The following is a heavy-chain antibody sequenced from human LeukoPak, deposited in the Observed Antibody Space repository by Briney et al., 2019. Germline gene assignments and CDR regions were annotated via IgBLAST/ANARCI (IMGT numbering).Heavy chain of an antibody. V-gene: IGHV4-34*01. CDR2: INHSGST. Sequence: SETLSLTCAVYGGSFSGYYWSWIRQPPGKGLEWIGEINHSGSTNYNPSLKSRVTISVDTSKNQFSLKLSSVTAADTAVYYCARVGHSNFPPQLDPSHGMDVWGQGTTVTVSS. CDR1: GGSFSGYY. CDR3: ARVGHSNFPPQLDPSHGMDV. D-gene: IGHD4-11*01. J-gene: IGHJ6*02.